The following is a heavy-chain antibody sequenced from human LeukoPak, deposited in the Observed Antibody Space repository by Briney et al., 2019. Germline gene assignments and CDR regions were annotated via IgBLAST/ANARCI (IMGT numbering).Heavy chain of an antibody. CDR2: INHSGST. J-gene: IGHJ4*02. Sequence: NPSETLSLTCAVYGGSFSGYYWSWIRQPPGKGLEWIGEINHSGSTNYNPSLKSRVTISVDTSKNQFSLKLSSVTAADTAVYYCASEPGDYDFWSRQYDYWGQGTLVTVSS. D-gene: IGHD3-3*01. V-gene: IGHV4-34*01. CDR3: ASEPGDYDFWSRQYDY. CDR1: GGSFSGYY.